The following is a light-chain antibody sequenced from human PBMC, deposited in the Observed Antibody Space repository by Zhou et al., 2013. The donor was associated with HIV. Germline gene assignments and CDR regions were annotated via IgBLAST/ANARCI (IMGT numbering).Light chain of an antibody. CDR1: ENINRW. V-gene: IGKV1-5*03. J-gene: IGKJ4*01. CDR3: QQYNTYSRLT. CDR2: RSN. Sequence: DIQLTQSPSTLSASVGDRVTITCRASENINRWLAWYQQKPGKAPKLLISRSNDLASGVPSRFSGSGSGTEFTLTISSLQPDDFATYYCQQYNTYSRLTFGGGLRWRS.